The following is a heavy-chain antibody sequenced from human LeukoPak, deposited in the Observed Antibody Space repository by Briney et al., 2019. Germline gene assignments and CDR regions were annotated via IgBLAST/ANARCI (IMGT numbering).Heavy chain of an antibody. CDR1: GFTFSSYS. Sequence: GGSPRLSCAASGFTFSSYSMNWVRQAPGKGLEWVSGTNWDGGRTGYADSVKGRFTISRDNAKNSLYLQMNSLRVEDTAMYYCARDGLRRPPTPYCGGDCPLDYWGQGTLVSVSS. CDR2: TNWDGGRT. V-gene: IGHV3-20*04. J-gene: IGHJ4*02. CDR3: ARDGLRRPPTPYCGGDCPLDY. D-gene: IGHD2-21*02.